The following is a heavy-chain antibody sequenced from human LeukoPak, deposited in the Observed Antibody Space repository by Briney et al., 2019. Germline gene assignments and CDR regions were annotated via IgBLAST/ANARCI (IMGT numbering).Heavy chain of an antibody. CDR3: ASDPRRDGYNFQAYYYYGMDV. CDR1: GFTFSSYS. Sequence: GGSLRLSCAASGFTFSSYSMNWVRQAPGKGLEWVSSISSSSSYIYYADSVKGRFTISRDNAKNSLYLQMNSLRAEDTAVYYCASDPRRDGYNFQAYYYYGMDVWGQGTTVTVSS. J-gene: IGHJ6*02. D-gene: IGHD5-24*01. CDR2: ISSSSSYI. V-gene: IGHV3-21*01.